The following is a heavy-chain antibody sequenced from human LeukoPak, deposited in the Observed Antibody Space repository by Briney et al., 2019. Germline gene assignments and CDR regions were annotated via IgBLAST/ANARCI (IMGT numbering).Heavy chain of an antibody. Sequence: ASVKVSCKASGYTFTSYDINWVRQATGQGLEWMGWMNPNSGNTGYAQKFQGRVTITRNTSISTAYMELSSLRSEDTAVYYCARSYYYDSSGYYHDWFDPWGRGTLVTVSS. CDR2: MNPNSGNT. V-gene: IGHV1-8*03. J-gene: IGHJ5*02. CDR3: ARSYYYDSSGYYHDWFDP. CDR1: GYTFTSYD. D-gene: IGHD3-22*01.